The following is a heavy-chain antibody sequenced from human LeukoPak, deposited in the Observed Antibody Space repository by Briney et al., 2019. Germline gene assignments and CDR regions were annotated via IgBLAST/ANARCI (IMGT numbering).Heavy chain of an antibody. V-gene: IGHV1-69*04. J-gene: IGHJ4*02. CDR2: IIPILGIA. D-gene: IGHD3-10*01. CDR3: AVGMVRGIIPYFDY. Sequence: SVKVSCKASGGTFSSYAISWVRQAPGQGLEWMGRIIPILGIANYAQKFQGRVTMTTDTSTSTAYMELRSLRSDDTAVYYCAVGMVRGIIPYFDYWGQGTLVTVSS. CDR1: GGTFSSYA.